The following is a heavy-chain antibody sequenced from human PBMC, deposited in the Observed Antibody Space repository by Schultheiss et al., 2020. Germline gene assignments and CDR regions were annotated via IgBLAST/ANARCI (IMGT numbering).Heavy chain of an antibody. CDR1: GGSFSGYY. CDR2: IYYSGST. CDR3: ARGTIAARGWFDP. J-gene: IGHJ5*02. V-gene: IGHV4-34*01. D-gene: IGHD6-6*01. Sequence: SETLSLTCAVYGGSFSGYYWSWIRQHPGKGLEWIGYIYYSGSTYYNPSLKSRVTISVDRSKNQFSLKLSSVTAADTAVYYCARGTIAARGWFDPWGQGTLVTVSS.